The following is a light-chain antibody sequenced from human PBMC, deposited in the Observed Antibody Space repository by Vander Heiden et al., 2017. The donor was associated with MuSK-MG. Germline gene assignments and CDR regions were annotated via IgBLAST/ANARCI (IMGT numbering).Light chain of an antibody. V-gene: IGLV3-19*01. Sequence: SSELTQDPAVSVALGQTVRITCQGDSLRSYYASWYQQKPGQAPVLVIDGKNNRPSGIPDRFSGSSSGNTASLTITGAQAEDEADYYCNSRDSSGNQVFGTGTKVTVL. J-gene: IGLJ1*01. CDR3: NSRDSSGNQV. CDR2: GKN. CDR1: SLRSYY.